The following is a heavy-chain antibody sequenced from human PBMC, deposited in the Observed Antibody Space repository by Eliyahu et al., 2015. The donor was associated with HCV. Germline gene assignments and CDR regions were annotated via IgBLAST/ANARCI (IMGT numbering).Heavy chain of an antibody. CDR1: GFTFSDYF. J-gene: IGHJ4*02. D-gene: IGHD5-24*01. V-gene: IGHV3-11*01. CDR2: ITASGTTT. Sequence: QVQLVESGGGLVRPGGSLRLSCAASGFTFSDYFMXWIRXAPGKGLEWVSYITASGTTTSYADSVKGRFTISRDNAKNSLYLQMNSLRAEDTAVYYCAGEQDGYFDYWGQGTLVTVSS. CDR3: AGEQDGYFDY.